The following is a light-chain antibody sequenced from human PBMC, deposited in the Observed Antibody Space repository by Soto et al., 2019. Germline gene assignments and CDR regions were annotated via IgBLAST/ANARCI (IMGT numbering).Light chain of an antibody. V-gene: IGLV1-36*01. CDR2: YDD. CDR3: AAWDDSLNGWV. Sequence: QSVLTQPPSVSEAPRQRVTISCSGGSSNIGNNAVNWYQQVPRKAPKLLIYYDDLVASGVSDRFSGSKSDTSASLAISGLQSEDEAVYDCAAWDDSLNGWVFGGGTKLTVL. J-gene: IGLJ3*02. CDR1: SSNIGNNA.